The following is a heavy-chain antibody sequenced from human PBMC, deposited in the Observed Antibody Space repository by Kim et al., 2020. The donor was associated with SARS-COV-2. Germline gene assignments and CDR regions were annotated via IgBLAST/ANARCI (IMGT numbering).Heavy chain of an antibody. V-gene: IGHV3-21*01. Sequence: IYYADSVKGRFTISRDNAKNSLYLQMNSLRAEDTAVYYCARKFPTYDAFDIWGQGTVVTVSS. CDR3: ARKFPTYDAFDI. D-gene: IGHD3-16*01. CDR2: I. J-gene: IGHJ3*02.